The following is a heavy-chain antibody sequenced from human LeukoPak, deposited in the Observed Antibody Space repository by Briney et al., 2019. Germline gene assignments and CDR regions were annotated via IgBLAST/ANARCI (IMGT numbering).Heavy chain of an antibody. D-gene: IGHD3-10*01. CDR2: ISLVSGHI. CDR1: GFTFSSYN. V-gene: IGHV3-21*01. CDR3: ARDKGTGNYYNGGTGY. Sequence: GGSLRLSCAASGFTFSSYNMNWVRQAPGKRLEWVSSISLVSGHIYYAESVKGRFTISRDNAKNSLYLQMNSLRAEDTAVYYCARDKGTGNYYNGGTGYWGQGTLVTVSS. J-gene: IGHJ4*02.